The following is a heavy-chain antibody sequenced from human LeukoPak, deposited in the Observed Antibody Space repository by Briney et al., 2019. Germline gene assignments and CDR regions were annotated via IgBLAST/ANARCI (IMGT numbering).Heavy chain of an antibody. V-gene: IGHV1-69*05. D-gene: IGHD5-18*01. CDR2: FIPIFVTA. CDR1: GGTFSSYA. Sequence: SVKVSCKASGGTFSSYAISWVRQAPGQGLEWMERFIPIFVTANYAQKFQGRVTITTDESTSTAYMELSSLRSEDTAVYYCARDRGRGYSYGYDLDYWGQGTLVTVSS. J-gene: IGHJ4*02. CDR3: ARDRGRGYSYGYDLDY.